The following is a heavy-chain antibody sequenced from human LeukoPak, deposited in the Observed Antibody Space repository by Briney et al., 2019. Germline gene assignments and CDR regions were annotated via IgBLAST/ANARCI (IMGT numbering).Heavy chain of an antibody. Sequence: GGSLRLSCEASGFTLSRSWMSWVRQAPGKGLEWVANIKQDGTEKYYVDSVKGRFTISRDNAKNSLYLQMNRLRADATAVYYCAAGLMTQWISFDYWGQGTLVTVSS. J-gene: IGHJ4*02. CDR1: GFTLSRSW. CDR3: AAGLMTQWISFDY. CDR2: IKQDGTEK. V-gene: IGHV3-7*01. D-gene: IGHD5-12*01.